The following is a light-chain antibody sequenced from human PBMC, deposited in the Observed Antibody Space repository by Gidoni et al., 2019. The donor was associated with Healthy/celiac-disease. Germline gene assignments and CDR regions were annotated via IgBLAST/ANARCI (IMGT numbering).Light chain of an antibody. J-gene: IGLJ2*01. CDR2: QAS. Sequence: SYELTQPPSVSVSPGQTASITCSGDKLGDKYACWYQQKPGQSPVLVIYQASNPPSGIPERFAGSNAGNTATLTISGTQAMDEADYYFQAWDSSTVVFGGGTKLTVL. CDR1: KLGDKY. V-gene: IGLV3-1*01. CDR3: QAWDSSTVV.